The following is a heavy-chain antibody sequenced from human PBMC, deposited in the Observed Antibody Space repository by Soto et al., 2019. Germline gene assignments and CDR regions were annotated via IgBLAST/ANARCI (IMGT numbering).Heavy chain of an antibody. J-gene: IGHJ4*02. CDR1: GYSSTDYY. CDR3: ARDRSSIGFKTLHYFDY. Sequence: GASVKVSCKASGYSSTDYYLHWVRQAPGQRLEWMGIINPSGGSTTYARSFQGRVTMTRDTSTSTVYMELSSLRSEDTAVYYCARDRSSIGFKTLHYFDYWGQGTLVTVSS. CDR2: INPSGGST. D-gene: IGHD3-3*02. V-gene: IGHV1-46*01.